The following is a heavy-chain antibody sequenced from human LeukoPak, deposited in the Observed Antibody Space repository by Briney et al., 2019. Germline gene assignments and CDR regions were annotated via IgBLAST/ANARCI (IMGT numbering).Heavy chain of an antibody. CDR3: ARVRVRGPLWPPNYYGMDV. V-gene: IGHV3-7*01. Sequence: GGSLRLSCAASGFTFSSYWMSWVRQAPGKGLEWVANIKQDGGEKYYVDSVKGRFTISRDNAKNSLYLQMNSLRAEDTAVYYCARVRVRGPLWPPNYYGMDVWGKGTTVTVSS. D-gene: IGHD3-10*01. CDR1: GFTFSSYW. J-gene: IGHJ6*04. CDR2: IKQDGGEK.